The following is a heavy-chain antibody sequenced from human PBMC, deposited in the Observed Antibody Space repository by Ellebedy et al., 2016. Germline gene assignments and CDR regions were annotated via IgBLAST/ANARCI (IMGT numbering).Heavy chain of an antibody. CDR3: ARGRVPLDYYMDV. Sequence: SVKVSXKASGYTFTSYYMHWVRQAPGQGLEWMGGIIPIFGTANYAQKFQGRVTITADESTSTAYMELSSLRSEDTAVYYCARGRVPLDYYMDVWGKGTTVTVSS. CDR2: IIPIFGTA. V-gene: IGHV1-69*13. CDR1: GYTFTSYY. J-gene: IGHJ6*03.